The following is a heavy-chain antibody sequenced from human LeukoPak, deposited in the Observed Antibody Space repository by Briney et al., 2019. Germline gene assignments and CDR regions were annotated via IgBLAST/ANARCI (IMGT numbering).Heavy chain of an antibody. CDR3: ASGAGTTSYRY. V-gene: IGHV3-7*01. D-gene: IGHD1-1*01. CDR2: TKQDGSEK. Sequence: GGSLRLSCAVSGFSVRTNFMSWVRQAPGKGLEWVANTKQDGSEKYYVDSVKGRFTISRDNAKNSLYLQMNSLRAEDTAVYYCASGAGTTSYRYWGQGTLVTVSS. CDR1: GFSVRTNF. J-gene: IGHJ4*02.